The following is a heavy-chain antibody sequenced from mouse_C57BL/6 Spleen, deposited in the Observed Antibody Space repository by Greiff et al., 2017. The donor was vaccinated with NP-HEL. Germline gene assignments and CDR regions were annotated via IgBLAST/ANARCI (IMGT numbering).Heavy chain of an antibody. D-gene: IGHD2-4*01. CDR1: GFSFNTYA. V-gene: IGHV10-1*01. CDR3: VSHYDYFAWFAY. CDR2: IRSKSNNYAT. J-gene: IGHJ3*01. Sequence: EVQVVESGGGLVQPKGSLKLSCAASGFSFNTYAMNWVRQAPGKGLEWVARIRSKSNNYATYYADSVKDRFTISRDDSESMLYLQMNNLKTEDTAMYYCVSHYDYFAWFAYWGQGTLVTVSA.